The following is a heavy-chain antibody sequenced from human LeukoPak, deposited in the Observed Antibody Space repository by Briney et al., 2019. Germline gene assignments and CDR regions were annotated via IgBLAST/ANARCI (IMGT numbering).Heavy chain of an antibody. CDR2: IYYSGST. Sequence: SETLSLTCTVSGGSISSYYWSWIRQPPGKGLEWIGYIYYSGSTNYNPSLKSRVTISVDTSKNQFSLKLSSVTAADTAVYYCARSVEMAAMPFDYWGPGTLVTVSS. J-gene: IGHJ4*02. D-gene: IGHD5-24*01. CDR1: GGSISSYY. V-gene: IGHV4-59*01. CDR3: ARSVEMAAMPFDY.